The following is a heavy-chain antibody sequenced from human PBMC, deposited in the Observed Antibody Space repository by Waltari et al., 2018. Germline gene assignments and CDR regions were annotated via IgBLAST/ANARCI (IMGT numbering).Heavy chain of an antibody. Sequence: EVQLMESGGGLVQPGGSLRLSCAASGFSFSTYWMHWVRHAPGKGRGWVARLTGDGSEASNADSVKGRFTISRDNAKNTLYLQMHSLRAGDTAVYYCVKDGEYGTTRAGDWGQGTLVTVSS. J-gene: IGHJ4*02. CDR2: LTGDGSEA. CDR1: GFSFSTYW. D-gene: IGHD1-1*01. V-gene: IGHV3-74*01. CDR3: VKDGEYGTTRAGD.